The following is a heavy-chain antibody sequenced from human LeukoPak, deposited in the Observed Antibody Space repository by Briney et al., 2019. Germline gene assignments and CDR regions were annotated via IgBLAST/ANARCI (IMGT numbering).Heavy chain of an antibody. V-gene: IGHV1-69*05. J-gene: IGHJ4*02. CDR2: IIPIFGTA. CDR1: GGTFSSYA. Sequence: SVKVSCKASGGTFSSYAISWVRQAPGQGLEWMGGIIPIFGTANYAQKFQGRVTTTTDESTSTAYMEQSSLRSEDTAVYYCAGRSVVVTAIRYYFDYWGQGTLVTVSS. CDR3: AGRSVVVTAIRYYFDY. D-gene: IGHD2-21*02.